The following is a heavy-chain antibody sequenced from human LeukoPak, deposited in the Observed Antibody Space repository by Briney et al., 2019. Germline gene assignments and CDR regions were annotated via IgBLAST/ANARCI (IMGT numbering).Heavy chain of an antibody. CDR2: ISYDGSNK. J-gene: IGHJ4*02. Sequence: QTGGSLRLSCAASGFTFSSYAMHWVRHAPGKGLEWVAVISYDGSNKYYADSVKGRFTISRDNSKNTLYLQMNSLRAEDTAVYYCAKDLSQGEQQLVDYWGQGTLVTVSS. CDR3: AKDLSQGEQQLVDY. CDR1: GFTFSSYA. V-gene: IGHV3-30*04. D-gene: IGHD6-13*01.